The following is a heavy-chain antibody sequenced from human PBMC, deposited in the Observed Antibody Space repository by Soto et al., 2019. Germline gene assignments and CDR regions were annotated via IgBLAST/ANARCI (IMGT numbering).Heavy chain of an antibody. J-gene: IGHJ6*02. CDR3: ARFLGGARTYYAGKPYTYYNGLDV. V-gene: IGHV1-69*13. D-gene: IGHD3-10*01. CDR2: IIPVFGTA. CDR1: GGPYNSFA. Sequence: SVKVSCKASGGPYNSFAISWVRQAPGQGLEWIGGIIPVFGTATYAQKFKGRVTITAEESTSTAYMELSSLTSEDTAVYYCARFLGGARTYYAGKPYTYYNGLDVWGQGTTVTVSS.